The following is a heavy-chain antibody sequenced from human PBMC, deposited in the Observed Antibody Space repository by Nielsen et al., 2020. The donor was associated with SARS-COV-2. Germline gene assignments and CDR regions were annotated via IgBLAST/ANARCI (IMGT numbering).Heavy chain of an antibody. CDR2: ISAYNGNT. V-gene: IGHV1-18*01. D-gene: IGHD5-24*01. CDR1: GYTFTSYG. CDR3: ARMTTMIGYYGMDV. Sequence: ASVKVSCKASGYTFTSYGISWVRQAPGQGLEWMGWISAYNGNTNYAQKLQGRVTMTTDTSTSTAYMELRNLRSDDTAVYYCARMTTMIGYYGMDVWGQGTTVTVSS. J-gene: IGHJ6*02.